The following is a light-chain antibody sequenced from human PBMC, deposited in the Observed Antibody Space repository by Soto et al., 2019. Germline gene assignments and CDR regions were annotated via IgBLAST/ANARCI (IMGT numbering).Light chain of an antibody. CDR3: SSCAGSNTYV. Sequence: QSALTQPPSASGSPGQSVTISCTGTSSDFGGYNYVSWYQQHPGKAPKLMIYEVSKRPSGVPDRFSGSKSGNTASLTVSGLQAEDEADYYCSSCAGSNTYVFGTGTKVTVL. V-gene: IGLV2-8*01. CDR1: SSDFGGYNY. CDR2: EVS. J-gene: IGLJ1*01.